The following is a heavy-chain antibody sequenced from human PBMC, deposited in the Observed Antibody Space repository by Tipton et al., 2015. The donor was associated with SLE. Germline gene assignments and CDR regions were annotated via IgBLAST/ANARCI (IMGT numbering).Heavy chain of an antibody. D-gene: IGHD3/OR15-3a*01. CDR1: RFTFSHYG. CDR3: EGSWT. J-gene: IGHJ4*02. Sequence: SLRLSCAASRFTFSHYGMHWVRQAPGKGLEWVANIRKDGIDKFYMDSVKGRFTISRDNTNNLLYLQMDSLRVEDTAVYYCEGSWTWGQGTVVTVS. CDR2: IRKDGIDK. V-gene: IGHV3-7*03.